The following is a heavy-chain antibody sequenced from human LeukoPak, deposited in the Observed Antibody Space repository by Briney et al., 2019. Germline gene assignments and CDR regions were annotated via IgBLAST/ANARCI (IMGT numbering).Heavy chain of an antibody. J-gene: IGHJ1*01. CDR3: AKPFAPYYYDSSGYLAEYFQH. Sequence: GGSLRLSCAASGFTFSSYAMSWVRQAPGKGLEWVSAISGSGGSTYYADSVKGRFTISRDNSKNTLYLQMNSLRAEDTAVYYCAKPFAPYYYDSSGYLAEYFQHRGQGTLVTVSS. CDR2: ISGSGGST. CDR1: GFTFSSYA. V-gene: IGHV3-23*01. D-gene: IGHD3-22*01.